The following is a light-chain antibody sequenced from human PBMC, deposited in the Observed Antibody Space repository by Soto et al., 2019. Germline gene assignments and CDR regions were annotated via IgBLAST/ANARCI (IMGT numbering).Light chain of an antibody. V-gene: IGLV2-23*01. CDR3: CSSAGSSTYV. CDR2: ECS. J-gene: IGLJ1*01. Sequence: VLTLPASEYWSPGQPLTLSCTGTSGDVGSYSRVSGCQQHPVKAPKLMIYECSKRPSGVSNRFSGSKSGNTASPTISGLHAEDEADYYCCSSAGSSTYVFGTGTKVTVL. CDR1: SGDVGSYSR.